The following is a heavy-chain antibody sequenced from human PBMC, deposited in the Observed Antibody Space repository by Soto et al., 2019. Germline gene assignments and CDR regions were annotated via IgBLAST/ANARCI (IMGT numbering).Heavy chain of an antibody. V-gene: IGHV1-3*01. CDR3: ARDPYDRSAYYRQCYNGKDF. J-gene: IGHJ6*02. CDR1: GYTFTNYG. D-gene: IGHD3-22*01. Sequence: DSMKGSCKASGYTFTNYGIHCLRQAPGHRLEWTGWINAGNGNTKYSETFQGRGTITRDTSASTAYLVLSMRSPEDTAFYYRARDPYDRSAYYRQCYNGKDFRRRVTRITVSS. CDR2: INAGNGNT.